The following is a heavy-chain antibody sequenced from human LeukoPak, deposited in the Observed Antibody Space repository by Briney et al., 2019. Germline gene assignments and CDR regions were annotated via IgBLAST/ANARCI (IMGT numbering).Heavy chain of an antibody. CDR1: GFTFSNYA. D-gene: IGHD3-22*01. CDR3: AKRGVVIRVILVGFHKEAYYFDS. CDR2: ISGSDGST. J-gene: IGHJ4*02. V-gene: IGHV3-23*01. Sequence: GGSLRLSCAASGFTFSNYAMTWVRQAPGQGLEWVSSISGSDGSTYYADSVKGRFTISTDHPKNTLYLQMNSLRAEDTAVYFCAKRGVVIRVILVGFHKEAYYFDSWGQGALVTVSS.